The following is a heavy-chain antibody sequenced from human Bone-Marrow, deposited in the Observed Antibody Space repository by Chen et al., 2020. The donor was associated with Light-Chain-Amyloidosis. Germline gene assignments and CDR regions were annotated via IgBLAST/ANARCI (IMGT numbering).Heavy chain of an antibody. CDR1: GFSFNTYS. Sequence: RLVESGGGLVKPGESLRLSCAVSGFSFNTYSMNWCRQAPGKGLEWVSSGSSSSNYIYYADSVKGRFTISRDNARNSLYLQMDSLRVEDTATYYCVRDGQWLAQPFDFWGQGTLVAVSS. V-gene: IGHV3-21*02. D-gene: IGHD6-19*01. CDR3: VRDGQWLAQPFDF. CDR2: GSSSSNYI. J-gene: IGHJ4*02.